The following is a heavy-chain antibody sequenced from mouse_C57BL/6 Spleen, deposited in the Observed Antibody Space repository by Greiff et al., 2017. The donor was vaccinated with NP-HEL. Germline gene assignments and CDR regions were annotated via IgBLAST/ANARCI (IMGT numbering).Heavy chain of an antibody. CDR1: GYTFTSYW. CDR2: IHPSDSDT. J-gene: IGHJ3*01. D-gene: IGHD2-5*01. CDR3: AILYYSNLSWLAY. Sequence: QVQLQQPGAELVKPGASVKVSCKASGYTFTSYWMHWVKQRPGQGLEWIGRIHPSDSDTNYNQKFKGKATLTVDKSSSTAYMQLSSLTSEDSAVYYCAILYYSNLSWLAYWGQGTLVTVSA. V-gene: IGHV1-74*01.